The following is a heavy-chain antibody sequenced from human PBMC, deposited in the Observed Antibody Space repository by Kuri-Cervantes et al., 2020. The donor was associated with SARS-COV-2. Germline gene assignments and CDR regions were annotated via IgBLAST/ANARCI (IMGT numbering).Heavy chain of an antibody. CDR1: GYTFTSYG. D-gene: IGHD7-27*01. CDR2: ISAYNGNT. J-gene: IGHJ3*02. V-gene: IGHV1-18*01. Sequence: GGSLRLSCKASGYTFTSYGISWVRQAPGQGLEWMGWISAYNGNTNYAQKLQGRVTMTTDTSTSTAYMELRSLRSDDTAVYYCARLWGTNDAFDIWGQGTMVTDSS. CDR3: ARLWGTNDAFDI.